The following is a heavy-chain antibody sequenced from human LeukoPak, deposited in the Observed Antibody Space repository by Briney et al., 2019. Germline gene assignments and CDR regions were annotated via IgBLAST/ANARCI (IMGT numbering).Heavy chain of an antibody. Sequence: GGSLILSCSASGFTFSSYVMHWVRQAPGKGLEYVSAIRSNGGSTYYADSVKGRFTISRDNSKNTLYVQMSSLRAEDTAVYYCVKGSLRGGNWYSPDHWGQGTLVTVSS. J-gene: IGHJ4*02. CDR3: VKGSLRGGNWYSPDH. CDR1: GFTFSSYV. D-gene: IGHD2-21*01. CDR2: IRSNGGST. V-gene: IGHV3-64*05.